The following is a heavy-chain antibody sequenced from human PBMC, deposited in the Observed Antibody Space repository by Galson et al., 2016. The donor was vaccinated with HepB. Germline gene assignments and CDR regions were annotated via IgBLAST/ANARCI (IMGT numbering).Heavy chain of an antibody. CDR1: GFTFNISA. CDR3: ARGPGSFSD. CDR2: VNSGGYAV. D-gene: IGHD1-26*01. V-gene: IGHV3-48*03. J-gene: IGHJ4*02. Sequence: SLRLSCAASGFTFNISAMAWVRQVPGKGLEWVSSVNSGGYAVYADSLKGRFTISRDNAKNSVDLQMDSLRSEDTALYYCARGPGSFSDWGQGILVTVSS.